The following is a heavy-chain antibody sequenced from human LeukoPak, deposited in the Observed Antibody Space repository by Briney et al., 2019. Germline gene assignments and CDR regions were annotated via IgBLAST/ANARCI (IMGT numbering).Heavy chain of an antibody. CDR1: GGSISSSSYY. CDR3: ARHSSSQRPNFDY. Sequence: SETLSLTCTVSGGSISSSSYYWGWIRQPPGKGLEWIGSIYYSGSTYYNPSLKSRVTISVDTSKNQFSLKLSSVTAADTAVYYCARHSSSQRPNFDYWGQGTLVTVSS. J-gene: IGHJ4*02. D-gene: IGHD6-13*01. CDR2: IYYSGST. V-gene: IGHV4-39*01.